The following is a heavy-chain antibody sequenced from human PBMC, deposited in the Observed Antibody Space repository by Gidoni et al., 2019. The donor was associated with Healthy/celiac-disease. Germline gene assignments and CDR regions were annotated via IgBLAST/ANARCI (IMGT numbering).Heavy chain of an antibody. CDR2: ISAYNGNT. J-gene: IGHJ5*02. V-gene: IGHV1-18*01. CDR3: ARSPTYEYSSSSNWFDP. Sequence: QVQLVQSGAEVKKPGASVKVSCKASGYTFASYVISWVRQAPGHWLEWMGWISAYNGNTNYAQKLQGRVTMTTDTSTSTAYMELRSLRSDDTAVYYCARSPTYEYSSSSNWFDPWGQGTLVTVSS. D-gene: IGHD6-6*01. CDR1: GYTFASYV.